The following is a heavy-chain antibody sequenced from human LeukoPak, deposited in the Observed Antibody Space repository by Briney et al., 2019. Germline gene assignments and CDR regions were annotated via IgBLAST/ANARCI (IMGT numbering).Heavy chain of an antibody. CDR2: INPKSGDK. V-gene: IGHV1-2*02. CDR3: ARRGQGWELLLDY. J-gene: IGHJ4*02. CDR1: GYTFSDDY. D-gene: IGHD3-10*01. Sequence: ASVKVSCKASGYTFSDDYIHWVRQAPGQGLEWMGWINPKSGDKKYAQKFQDRVTMTRDKAIRTVYMELSRLRSADTAVYYCARRGQGWELLLDYWGQGTLVTVSS.